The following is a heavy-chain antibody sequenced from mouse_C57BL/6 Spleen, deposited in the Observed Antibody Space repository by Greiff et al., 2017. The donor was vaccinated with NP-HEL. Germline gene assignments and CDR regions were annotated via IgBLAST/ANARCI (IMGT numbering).Heavy chain of an antibody. CDR3: ASQDYYGSSYSPDY. V-gene: IGHV1-55*01. CDR2: IYPGSGST. CDR1: GYTFTSYW. J-gene: IGHJ2*01. D-gene: IGHD1-1*01. Sequence: VQLQQPGAELVKPGASVKMSCKASGYTFTSYWITWVKQRPGQGLEWIGDIYPGSGSTNYNEKFKSKATLTVDTSSSPAYMQLSSLTSEDSAVYYCASQDYYGSSYSPDYWGQGTTLTVSS.